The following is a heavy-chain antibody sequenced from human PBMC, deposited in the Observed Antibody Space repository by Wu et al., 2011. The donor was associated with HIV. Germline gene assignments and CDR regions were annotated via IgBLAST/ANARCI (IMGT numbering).Heavy chain of an antibody. V-gene: IGHV1-69*15. Sequence: QVHLVQSGAEVKKPGSSVKVSCKASGGTFSSYAFSWVRQAPGVGLEWMGRIIPMFGTTNYAQKFQGRVTITADESTSTAYMELSSLISEDTAMYYCTRAPTYYYGSSASFPHDYWGQGTLVTVSA. CDR1: GGTFSSYA. D-gene: IGHD3-22*01. CDR3: TRAPTYYYGSSASFPHDY. J-gene: IGHJ4*02. CDR2: IIPMFGTT.